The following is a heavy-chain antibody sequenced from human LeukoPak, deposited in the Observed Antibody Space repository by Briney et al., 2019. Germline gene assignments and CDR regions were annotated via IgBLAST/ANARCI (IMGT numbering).Heavy chain of an antibody. J-gene: IGHJ2*01. V-gene: IGHV6-1*01. CDR2: TYYRSKWYH. Sequence: SQTLSLTCVISGDSVSSNITSWGWIRQSPSRGLEWLGRTYYRSKWYHDYAASVKSRITVNPDTSKNQFSLQLNSVTPEDTAVYYCARSPVRYFDLWGRGTLVTVSS. CDR1: GDSVSSNITS. CDR3: ARSPVRYFDL.